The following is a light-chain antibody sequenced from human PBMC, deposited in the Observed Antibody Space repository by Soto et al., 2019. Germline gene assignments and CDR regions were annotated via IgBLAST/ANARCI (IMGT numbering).Light chain of an antibody. Sequence: IVMTQIPVSLPVTPGEAASISCKSSQSLLHSHGYNYMDWYLQKPGQSPQLLIYFGSYRASGVPDRFSGSGSGTNFTLRISRVETDDFGIYYCMQALQVPITFGQRTRLEIK. J-gene: IGKJ5*01. V-gene: IGKV2-28*01. CDR1: QSLLHSHGYNY. CDR3: MQALQVPIT. CDR2: FGS.